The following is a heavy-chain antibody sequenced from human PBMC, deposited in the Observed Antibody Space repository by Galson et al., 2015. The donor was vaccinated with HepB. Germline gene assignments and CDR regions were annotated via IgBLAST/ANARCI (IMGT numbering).Heavy chain of an antibody. D-gene: IGHD3-9*01. J-gene: IGHJ5*02. CDR2: IYYSGST. Sequence: TLSLTCTVSGGSISSYYWSWIRQPPGKGLEWIGYIYYSGSTNYNPSLKSQVTISVDKSKNQFSLKLSSVTAADTAVYYCASSPQLWDEDFDWSNWFDPWGQGTLVTVSS. V-gene: IGHV4-59*12. CDR3: ASSPQLWDEDFDWSNWFDP. CDR1: GGSISSYY.